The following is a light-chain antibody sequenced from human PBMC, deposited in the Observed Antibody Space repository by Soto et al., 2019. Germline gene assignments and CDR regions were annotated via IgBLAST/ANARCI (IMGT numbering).Light chain of an antibody. CDR3: SSYAGSNRV. V-gene: IGLV2-11*01. Sequence: QSALTQPRSVSGSPGQSVTISCTGTSSDVGGYNYVSWYQQHPGKAPKLMIYDVSKRPSGVPDRFSGSKSGNTASLTVSGRQAEDEADYYCSSYAGSNRVFGTGTKVT. J-gene: IGLJ1*01. CDR2: DVS. CDR1: SSDVGGYNY.